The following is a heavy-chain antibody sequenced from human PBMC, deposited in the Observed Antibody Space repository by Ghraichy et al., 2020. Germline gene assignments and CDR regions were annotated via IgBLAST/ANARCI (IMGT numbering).Heavy chain of an antibody. CDR2: IIPIFGTA. D-gene: IGHD3-3*01. J-gene: IGHJ6*03. CDR3: ARVARITIFGVVGMGENYYMDV. CDR1: GGTFSSYA. V-gene: IGHV1-69*13. Sequence: SVKVSCKASGGTFSSYAISWVRQAPGQGLEWMGGIIPIFGTANYAQKFQGRVTITADESTSTAYMELSSLRSEDTAVYYCARVARITIFGVVGMGENYYMDVWGKGTTVTVSS.